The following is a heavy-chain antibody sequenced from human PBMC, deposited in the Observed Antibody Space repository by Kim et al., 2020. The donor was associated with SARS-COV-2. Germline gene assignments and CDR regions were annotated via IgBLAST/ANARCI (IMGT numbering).Heavy chain of an antibody. J-gene: IGHJ4*02. CDR3: ARGSGRTDYLPY. CDR1: GGSFSGYY. Sequence: SETLSLTCAVYGGSFSGYYWSWIRQPPGKGLEWIGEINHSGSTNYNPSLKSRVTISVDTSKNQFSLKLSSVTAADTAVYYCARGSGRTDYLPYWGQGTLVTVSS. CDR2: INHSGST. V-gene: IGHV4-34*01. D-gene: IGHD2-21*02.